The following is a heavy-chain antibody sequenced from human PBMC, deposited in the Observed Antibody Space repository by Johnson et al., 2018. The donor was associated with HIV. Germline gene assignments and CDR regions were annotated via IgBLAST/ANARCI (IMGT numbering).Heavy chain of an antibody. CDR1: GFTFSSYA. CDR3: AKVGGRRWRTWGAFDI. V-gene: IGHV3-23*04. D-gene: IGHD4-23*01. J-gene: IGHJ3*02. CDR2: INSDGSST. Sequence: VQLVESGGGLVQPGGSLRLSCAASGFTFSSYAMSWVRQAPGKGLEWVSRINSDGSSTSYADSVKGRFTISRDNSKNTLYLQMNSLRAEDTAVYYCAKVGGRRWRTWGAFDIWGQGTMVTVSS.